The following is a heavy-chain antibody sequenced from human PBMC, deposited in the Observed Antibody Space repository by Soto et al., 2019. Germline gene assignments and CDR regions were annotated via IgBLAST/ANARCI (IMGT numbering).Heavy chain of an antibody. D-gene: IGHD3-16*02. CDR2: IYWDDDK. CDR3: VHVFNSNPGSYRYFDY. V-gene: IGHV2-5*02. Sequence: QITLKESGPTLVKPTQTLTLTCTFSGFSLSSTHMGVGWIRQPPGKALEWLTLIYWDDDKRSSPSLNSRLTTTKDTSKNQVVLTMTNMDPVDTATYYCVHVFNSNPGSYRYFDYWGQGTLVTVSS. J-gene: IGHJ4*02. CDR1: GFSLSSTHMG.